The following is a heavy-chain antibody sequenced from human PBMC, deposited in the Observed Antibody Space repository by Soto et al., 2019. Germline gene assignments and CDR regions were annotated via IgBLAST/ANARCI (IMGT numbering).Heavy chain of an antibody. Sequence: VQLVESGGGVVHPGRSLRLSCAASGFTFSSSGMHWVLQAPGKGLEWVSYISSSGSTIYYADSVKGRFTISRDNAKNSLYLQMNSLRAEDTAVYYCARDPPNCGGDCYLDYWGQGTLVTVSS. CDR3: ARDPPNCGGDCYLDY. CDR1: GFTFSSSG. CDR2: ISSSGSTI. V-gene: IGHV3-48*04. J-gene: IGHJ4*02. D-gene: IGHD2-21*02.